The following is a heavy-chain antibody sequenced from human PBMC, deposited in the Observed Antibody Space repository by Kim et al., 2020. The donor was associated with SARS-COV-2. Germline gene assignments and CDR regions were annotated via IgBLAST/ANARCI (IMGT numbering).Heavy chain of an antibody. D-gene: IGHD6-19*01. Sequence: GGSLRLSCAASGFTFSSYGMHWVRQAPGKGLEWVAVIWYDGSNKYYADSVKGRFTISRDNSKNTLYLQMNSLRAEDTAVYYCARDSSSGPNYYYYGMDVWGQGNTVTVSS. V-gene: IGHV3-33*01. CDR1: GFTFSSYG. CDR2: IWYDGSNK. CDR3: ARDSSSGPNYYYYGMDV. J-gene: IGHJ6*02.